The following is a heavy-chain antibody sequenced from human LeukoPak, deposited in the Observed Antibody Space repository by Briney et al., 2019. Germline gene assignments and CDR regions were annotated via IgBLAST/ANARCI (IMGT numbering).Heavy chain of an antibody. V-gene: IGHV3-7*01. CDR3: ARIKGGTSAAISY. CDR2: IEQDGSEK. CDR1: GFTFSGYW. Sequence: GGSLRLSCAASGFTFSGYWMSWVRQPPGKGLEWVANIEQDGSEKYYVDSVKGRFTISKDNAKNSLYLQMNSLRVEDTAVYYCARIKGGTSAAISYWGQGTLVTVSS. D-gene: IGHD2-15*01. J-gene: IGHJ4*02.